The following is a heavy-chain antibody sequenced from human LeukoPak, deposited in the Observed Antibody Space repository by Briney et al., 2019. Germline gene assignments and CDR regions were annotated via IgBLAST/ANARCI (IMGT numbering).Heavy chain of an antibody. D-gene: IGHD5-24*01. V-gene: IGHV3-74*01. CDR1: GFTFSSYW. CDR2: INTDGSST. Sequence: GGSLRLSCAASGFTFSSYWMHWVRQAPGKGLVWVSRINTDGSSTSYADSVKGRFTVSRDNAKNTLYLQMNSLRAEDTAVYYCARRNGIYKAQSYFDYWGQGTLVTVSS. J-gene: IGHJ4*02. CDR3: ARRNGIYKAQSYFDY.